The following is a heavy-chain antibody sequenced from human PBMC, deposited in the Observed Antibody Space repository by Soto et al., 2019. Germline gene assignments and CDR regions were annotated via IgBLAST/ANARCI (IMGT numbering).Heavy chain of an antibody. CDR1: GESIRSSPYY. D-gene: IGHD2-21*02. Sequence: PSETLSLTCIVSGESIRSSPYYWGWIRQPPGKGLEWIGSIYYSGRTYYNPSFKSRVTISIDTSKNQFSLKLSSVTATDTAVYYCARQRTTVVTQAHFDHGGQGALVTVS. CDR3: ARQRTTVVTQAHFDH. V-gene: IGHV4-39*01. J-gene: IGHJ4*02. CDR2: IYYSGRT.